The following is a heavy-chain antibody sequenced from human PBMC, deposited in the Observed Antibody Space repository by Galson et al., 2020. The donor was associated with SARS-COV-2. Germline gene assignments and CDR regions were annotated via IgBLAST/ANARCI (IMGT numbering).Heavy chain of an antibody. CDR3: TKDRDGNWNSH. CDR1: GFTFSTYG. CDR2: INENGGAT. Sequence: GESLKISCAASGFTFSTYGMGWVRQAPGKGLEWVSTINENGGATFYADSVKGRFTISRDNSKNTLNVQMNSLRVEDTAVYYCTKDRDGNWNSHWGQGTLVTVSS. D-gene: IGHD1-20*01. V-gene: IGHV3-23*01. J-gene: IGHJ4*02.